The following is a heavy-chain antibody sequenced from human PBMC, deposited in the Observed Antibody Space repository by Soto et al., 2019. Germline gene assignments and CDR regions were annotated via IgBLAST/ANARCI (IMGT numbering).Heavy chain of an antibody. Sequence: SETLSLTCTVSGSSISSSSYYWGWIRQPPGKGLEWIGSIYYSGNTYYNPSLKSRVTISVDTSKNQFSLKLSSVTAADTAVYYCARWTKYWYFDLWGRGTLVTVSS. J-gene: IGHJ2*01. CDR3: ARWTKYWYFDL. CDR2: IYYSGNT. CDR1: GSSISSSSYY. V-gene: IGHV4-39*07. D-gene: IGHD2-8*01.